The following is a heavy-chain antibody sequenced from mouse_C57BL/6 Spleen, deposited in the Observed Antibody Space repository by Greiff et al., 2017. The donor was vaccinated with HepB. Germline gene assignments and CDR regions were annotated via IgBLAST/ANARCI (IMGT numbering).Heavy chain of an antibody. CDR1: GYTFTSYW. D-gene: IGHD4-1*01. CDR2: IDPSDSYT. J-gene: IGHJ2*01. Sequence: QVHVKQPGAELVKPGASVKLSCKASGYTFTSYWMQWVKQRPGQGLEWIGEIDPSDSYTNYNQKFKGKATLPVDTSSSPAYMQLSSLTSEASAVYYCARRGTGPNFDYGGQGTTPTVSP. V-gene: IGHV1-50*01. CDR3: ARRGTGPNFDY.